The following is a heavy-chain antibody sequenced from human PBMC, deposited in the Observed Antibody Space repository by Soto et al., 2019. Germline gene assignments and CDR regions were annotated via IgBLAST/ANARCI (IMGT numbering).Heavy chain of an antibody. CDR3: ARGAVMPDS. V-gene: IGHV3-23*01. CDR2: ISASGGST. Sequence: EVQLLESGGGLEQPGGSLRLSCAASGFTFDSFVMTWVRQAPGKGLEWVSAISASGGSTFYADSVKGRFTISRDSSKNTLYLQMYSLRAEDTAVYYCARGAVMPDSWGQGTLVTVSS. D-gene: IGHD3-16*01. J-gene: IGHJ4*02. CDR1: GFTFDSFV.